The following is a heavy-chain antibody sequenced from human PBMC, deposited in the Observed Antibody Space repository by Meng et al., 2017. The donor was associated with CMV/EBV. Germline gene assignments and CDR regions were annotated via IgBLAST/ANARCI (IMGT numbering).Heavy chain of an antibody. D-gene: IGHD5-24*01. CDR1: GFTFSSYS. CDR2: ISSSSTYI. Sequence: LSLTCAASGFTFSSYSMNWVRQAPGKGLEWVSSISSSSTYIYYADSVKGRFTISRDNAKSSLHLQMNSLRAEDTAVYYCARDSTDGYNYDYWGQGTLVTVSS. V-gene: IGHV3-21*01. J-gene: IGHJ4*02. CDR3: ARDSTDGYNYDY.